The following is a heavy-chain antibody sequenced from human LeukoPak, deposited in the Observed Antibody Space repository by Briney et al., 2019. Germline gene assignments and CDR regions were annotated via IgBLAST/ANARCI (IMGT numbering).Heavy chain of an antibody. V-gene: IGHV1-8*01. J-gene: IGHJ6*02. Sequence: GASVKVSCKASGYTFTSYDINWVRQATGQGLEWMAWMKPNSGNKDYAQKFQGRFTMTRNTAISTVYMELSSLRSEDTAVYYCARAPAQSSWYLRHYYASGMDVWGQGTTVTASS. CDR1: GYTFTSYD. D-gene: IGHD6-13*01. CDR3: ARAPAQSSWYLRHYYASGMDV. CDR2: MKPNSGNK.